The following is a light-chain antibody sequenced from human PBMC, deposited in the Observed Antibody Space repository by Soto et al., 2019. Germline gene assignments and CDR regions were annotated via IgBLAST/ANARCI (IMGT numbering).Light chain of an antibody. CDR1: SSNIGSNT. V-gene: IGLV1-44*01. CDR2: SNN. CDR3: AAWDDSLNGLDV. J-gene: IGLJ1*01. Sequence: QSVLTQPPSASGTPGQRVTISCSGSSSNIGSNTVKWYQQLPGTAPKLLIYSNNQRPSGVPDRFSGSKSGTSASLAISGLPSEDEADYYCAAWDDSLNGLDVFGTGTKLTVL.